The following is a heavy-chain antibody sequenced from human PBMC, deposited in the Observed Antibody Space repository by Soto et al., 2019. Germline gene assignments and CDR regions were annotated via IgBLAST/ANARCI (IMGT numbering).Heavy chain of an antibody. CDR1: GFTFGGSA. CDR2: IRSKTNSYAT. V-gene: IGHV3-73*01. D-gene: IGHD6-19*01. CDR3: TRQTDAVQWLVVPTDYNFDY. J-gene: IGHJ4*02. Sequence: PGGSLRLSCAASGFTFGGSAMHWVRQASGKGLEWVGHIRSKTNSYATAYAESVKGRFTISRDDSMNTAYLQMNSLNTEDTAVYFCTRQTDAVQWLVVPTDYNFDYWGQGTLVTVSS.